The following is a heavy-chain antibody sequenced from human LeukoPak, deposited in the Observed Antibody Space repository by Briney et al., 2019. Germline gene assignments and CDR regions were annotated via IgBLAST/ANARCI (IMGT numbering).Heavy chain of an antibody. D-gene: IGHD1-1*01. Sequence: PGGSLRLSCAASGFSFSSFEMNWVRQAPGKGLEWVAYISTSGGTIYYADSVKGRFTISRDNAENSLYLQMNSLRGEDTAAYYCARDGRGSWGQGTLVTVSS. CDR2: ISTSGGTI. V-gene: IGHV3-48*03. CDR1: GFSFSSFE. J-gene: IGHJ4*02. CDR3: ARDGRGS.